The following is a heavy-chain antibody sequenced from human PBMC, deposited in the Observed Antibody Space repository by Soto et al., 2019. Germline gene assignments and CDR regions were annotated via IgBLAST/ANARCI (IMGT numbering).Heavy chain of an antibody. D-gene: IGHD7-27*01. CDR3: ARHLELTGDLYFDY. J-gene: IGHJ4*02. Sequence: QLQLQESGSGLVKPSQTLSLTCAVSGGSISSGGYSWSWIRQPPGKGLEWIGYIYHSGSTYYNPSLKSRVTISVDRSKNQFSLKLSSVTAADTAVYYCARHLELTGDLYFDYWGQGTLVTVSS. CDR2: IYHSGST. V-gene: IGHV4-30-2*01. CDR1: GGSISSGGYS.